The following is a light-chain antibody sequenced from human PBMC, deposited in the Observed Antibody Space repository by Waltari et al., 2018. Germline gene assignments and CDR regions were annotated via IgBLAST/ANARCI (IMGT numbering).Light chain of an antibody. CDR2: EVI. CDR1: NSDVGNYHL. J-gene: IGLJ1*01. CDR3: CSDAGSGTYV. Sequence: HSALTQPATVSAPPGQSITISCTATNSDVGNYHLVPWYQHHPGEAPKLMICEVIKRPSGVSNSFSGSKSGNTASLTISGLQAEDEADYYCCSDAGSGTYVFGTGTKVTVL. V-gene: IGLV2-23*02.